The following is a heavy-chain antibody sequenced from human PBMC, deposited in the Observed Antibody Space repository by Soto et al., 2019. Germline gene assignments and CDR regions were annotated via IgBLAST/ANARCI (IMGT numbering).Heavy chain of an antibody. CDR2: IIPIFGTA. Sequence: GASVKVSCKASGGTFSSYAISWVRQAPGQGLEWMGGIIPIFGTANYAQKFQGRVTITADESTSTAYMELSSLRSEDTAVYYCARGRDTYYYDSSGYYGRFCDYWGQGTLVTVSS. J-gene: IGHJ4*02. D-gene: IGHD3-22*01. V-gene: IGHV1-69*13. CDR3: ARGRDTYYYDSSGYYGRFCDY. CDR1: GGTFSSYA.